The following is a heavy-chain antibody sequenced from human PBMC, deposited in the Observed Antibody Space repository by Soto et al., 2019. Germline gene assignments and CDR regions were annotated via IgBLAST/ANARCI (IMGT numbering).Heavy chain of an antibody. D-gene: IGHD3-22*01. Sequence: SETLSLTCTVSGGSISSGGYYWSWIRQHPGKGLEWIGYIYYSGSTYYNPSLKSRVTISVDTSKNQFSLKLGSVTAADTAVYYCARANYYDSSGYYPLYYYYYGMDVWGQGTTVTVSS. CDR1: GGSISSGGYY. CDR2: IYYSGST. V-gene: IGHV4-31*03. CDR3: ARANYYDSSGYYPLYYYYYGMDV. J-gene: IGHJ6*02.